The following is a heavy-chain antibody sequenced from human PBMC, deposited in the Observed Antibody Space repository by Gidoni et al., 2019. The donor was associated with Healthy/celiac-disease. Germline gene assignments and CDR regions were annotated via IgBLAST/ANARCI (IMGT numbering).Heavy chain of an antibody. CDR3: ARGESGSRKFHNYWYFDL. V-gene: IGHV1-69*01. J-gene: IGHJ2*01. CDR1: GGSFSSYA. CDR2: IIPIFGTA. Sequence: QVQLVQSGAEVKKPGSSVKVSCKASGGSFSSYAISWVRQAPGQGLEWMGGIIPIFGTANYAQKFQGRVTITADESTSTAYMELSSLRSEDTAVYYCARGESGSRKFHNYWYFDLWGRGTLVTVSS. D-gene: IGHD1-26*01.